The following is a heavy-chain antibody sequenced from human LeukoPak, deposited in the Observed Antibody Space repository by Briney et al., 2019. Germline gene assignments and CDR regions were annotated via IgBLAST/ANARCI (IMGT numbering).Heavy chain of an antibody. D-gene: IGHD3-22*01. CDR1: GGSFSGYY. Sequence: SSETLSLTCAVYGGSFSGYYWSWIRQPPGKGLEWIGEINHSGSTNYNPSLKSRVTISVDTSKNQFSLKLSSVTAADTAVYYCARKGGYYDSSGPFDYWGQGTLVTVSS. V-gene: IGHV4-34*01. CDR2: INHSGST. CDR3: ARKGGYYDSSGPFDY. J-gene: IGHJ4*02.